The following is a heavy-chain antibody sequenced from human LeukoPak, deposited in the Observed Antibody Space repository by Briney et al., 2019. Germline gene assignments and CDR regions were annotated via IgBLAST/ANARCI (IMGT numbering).Heavy chain of an antibody. J-gene: IGHJ4*02. CDR1: GFTFSTYT. CDR2: ISSGGLTI. CDR3: ARDFDYGDYIDF. Sequence: GGSLRLSCVASGFTFSTYTFNWVRQAPGKGLEWLSYISSGGLTIFYADSVKGRFTISRDNTKKAIYLDMTNLRAEDTAVYYCARDFDYGDYIDFWGQGTLVAVSS. D-gene: IGHD4/OR15-4a*01. V-gene: IGHV3-48*04.